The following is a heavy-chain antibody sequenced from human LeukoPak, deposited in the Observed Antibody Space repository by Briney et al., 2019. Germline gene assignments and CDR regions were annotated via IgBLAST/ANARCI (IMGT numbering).Heavy chain of an antibody. Sequence: GASVKVSCKASGYIFTSYGISWVRQAPGQGLEWMGWISAYNGNTNYAQKLQGRVTMTTDTSTSTAYMELRSLRSDDTAVYYCARDALNYYDSSGYGWFDPWGQGTLVTVSS. J-gene: IGHJ5*02. CDR1: GYIFTSYG. CDR3: ARDALNYYDSSGYGWFDP. CDR2: ISAYNGNT. V-gene: IGHV1-18*01. D-gene: IGHD3-22*01.